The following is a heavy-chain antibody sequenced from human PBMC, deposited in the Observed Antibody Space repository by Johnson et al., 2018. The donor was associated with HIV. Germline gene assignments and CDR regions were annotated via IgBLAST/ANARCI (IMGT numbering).Heavy chain of an antibody. CDR2: IYSGGST. D-gene: IGHD4-17*01. CDR1: GFTVSSNY. V-gene: IGHV3-66*01. J-gene: IGHJ3*02. Sequence: VQLVESGGGLVQPGGSLRLSCAASGFTVSSNYMSWVRQAPGKGLEWVSIIYSGGSTYYAVSVKGRFTISSDDSKNSLYLQMNSLKTEDTAVYYCAREGTVSYGGAFDIWGQGTMVTVSS. CDR3: AREGTVSYGGAFDI.